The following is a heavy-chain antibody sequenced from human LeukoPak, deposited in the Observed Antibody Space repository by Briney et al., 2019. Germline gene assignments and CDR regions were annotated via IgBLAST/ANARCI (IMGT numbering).Heavy chain of an antibody. Sequence: GASVKVSCKASGGTFSSYAISWVRQAPGQGLEWMGRIIPILGIANYAQKFQGRVTITADKSTSTAYMELSSLRSEDTAVYYCARRVDNGGYSSIPDAFDIWGQGTMVTVSS. D-gene: IGHD6-13*01. V-gene: IGHV1-69*04. CDR1: GGTFSSYA. CDR3: ARRVDNGGYSSIPDAFDI. J-gene: IGHJ3*02. CDR2: IIPILGIA.